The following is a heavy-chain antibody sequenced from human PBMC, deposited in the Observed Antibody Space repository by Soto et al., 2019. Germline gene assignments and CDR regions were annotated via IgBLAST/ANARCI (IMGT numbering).Heavy chain of an antibody. CDR3: ARLGGPLDCSGGSCYSLGWFDP. D-gene: IGHD2-15*01. CDR2: IYPGDSDT. CDR1: GYSFTSYW. V-gene: IGHV5-51*01. Sequence: GESLKISCKGSGYSFTSYWIGWVRQMPGKGLEWMGIIYPGDSDTRYSPSFQGQVTISADKSISTAYLQWSSLKASDTAMYYCARLGGPLDCSGGSCYSLGWFDPWGQGTLVTVSS. J-gene: IGHJ5*02.